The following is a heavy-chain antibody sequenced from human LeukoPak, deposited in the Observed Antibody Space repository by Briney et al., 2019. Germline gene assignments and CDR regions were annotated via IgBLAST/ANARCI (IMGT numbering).Heavy chain of an antibody. D-gene: IGHD3-10*01. CDR1: GFTFSSNA. J-gene: IGHJ4*02. V-gene: IGHV3-23*01. CDR3: AKRGDYYGSGSYYNSVYFDY. CDR2: ISGSGGST. Sequence: GGSLRLSCAASGFTFSSNAMSWVRQAPGKGLKWVSAISGSGGSTYYADSVKGRFTISRDNSKNTLYLQMNSLRAEDTAVYYCAKRGDYYGSGSYYNSVYFDYWGQGTLVTVSS.